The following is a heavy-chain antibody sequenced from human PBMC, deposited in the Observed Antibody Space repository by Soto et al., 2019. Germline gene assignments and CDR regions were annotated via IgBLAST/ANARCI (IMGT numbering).Heavy chain of an antibody. Sequence: PGGSLRLSCAASGFTFSSYGMHWVRQAPGKGLEWVAVISYDGSNKYYADSVKGRFTISRDNSKNTLYLQMNSLRAEDTAVYYCAKDSYYDFWSGSDAFDIWGQGTMVTVSS. CDR2: ISYDGSNK. CDR1: GFTFSSYG. J-gene: IGHJ3*02. D-gene: IGHD3-3*01. CDR3: AKDSYYDFWSGSDAFDI. V-gene: IGHV3-30*18.